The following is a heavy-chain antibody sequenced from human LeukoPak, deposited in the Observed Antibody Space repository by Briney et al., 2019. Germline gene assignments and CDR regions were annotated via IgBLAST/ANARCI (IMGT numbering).Heavy chain of an antibody. CDR3: ASTGYDYYYYGMDV. CDR2: IIPIFGTA. V-gene: IGHV1-69*13. Sequence: GASVTVSFTASGGTFSSYAISWVRQAPGQGLEWMGGIIPIFGTANYAQKFQGRVTITADESTSTAYMELSSLRSEDTAVYYCASTGYDYYYYGMDVWGQGTTVTVSS. J-gene: IGHJ6*02. D-gene: IGHD5-12*01. CDR1: GGTFSSYA.